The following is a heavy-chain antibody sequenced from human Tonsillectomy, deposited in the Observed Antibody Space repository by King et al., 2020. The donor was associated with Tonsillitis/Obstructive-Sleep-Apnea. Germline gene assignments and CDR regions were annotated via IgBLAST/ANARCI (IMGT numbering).Heavy chain of an antibody. CDR1: GGSISTYY. CDR2: IYYSGST. Sequence: QLQESGPGLVKPSETLSLTCTVSGGSISTYYWNWIRQPPGKGLEWIGYIYYSGSTNYNPSLKSRVTISIDTSKNQFSLKLSSVTAADTAVYFCARCSGAVTSSFDYWGQGTLVTVSS. D-gene: IGHD4-17*01. V-gene: IGHV4-59*01. CDR3: ARCSGAVTSSFDY. J-gene: IGHJ4*02.